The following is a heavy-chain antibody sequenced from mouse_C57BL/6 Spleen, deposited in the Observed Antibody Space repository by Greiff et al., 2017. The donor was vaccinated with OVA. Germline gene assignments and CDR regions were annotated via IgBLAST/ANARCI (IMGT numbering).Heavy chain of an antibody. CDR3: TRNDGYSAWFAY. D-gene: IGHD2-3*01. CDR1: GYTFTDYE. V-gene: IGHV1-15*01. Sequence: VQVVESGAELVRPGASVTLSCKASGYTFTDYEMHWVKQTPVHGLEWIGAIDPETGGTAYNQKFKGKAILTADKSSSTAYMELRSLTSEDSAVYYCTRNDGYSAWFAYWGQGTLVTVSA. CDR2: IDPETGGT. J-gene: IGHJ3*01.